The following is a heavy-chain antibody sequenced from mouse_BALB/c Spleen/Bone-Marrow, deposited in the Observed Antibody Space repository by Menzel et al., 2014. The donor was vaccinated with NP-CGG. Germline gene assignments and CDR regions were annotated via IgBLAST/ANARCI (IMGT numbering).Heavy chain of an antibody. V-gene: IGHV2-9*02. CDR3: ARAGFYYDGSSQTTPFAY. Sequence: VNLVESGPGLVAPSQSLSITCTVSGFSLTSYGVHWVRQPPGKGLEWLGVIWAGGGTNYNSALMSRLSISKDNSKSXVFLKMNSLQTDDTAMYYCARAGFYYDGSSQTTPFAYWGQGTLVTVPA. D-gene: IGHD1-1*01. CDR2: IWAGGGT. J-gene: IGHJ3*01. CDR1: GFSLTSYG.